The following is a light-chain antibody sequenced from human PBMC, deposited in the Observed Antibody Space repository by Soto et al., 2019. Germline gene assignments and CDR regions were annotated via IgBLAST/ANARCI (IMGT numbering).Light chain of an antibody. Sequence: EIVMTQSPATLPVSPGERATLSCRASQSVSSNFGWYQQKPGQAPRLLIYGASTRATGVPARFSGSGSGTEFTLTISSLQSEDFAVYYCQQYNNWPLTFGQGTRLEIK. J-gene: IGKJ5*01. CDR1: QSVSSN. V-gene: IGKV3-15*01. CDR2: GAS. CDR3: QQYNNWPLT.